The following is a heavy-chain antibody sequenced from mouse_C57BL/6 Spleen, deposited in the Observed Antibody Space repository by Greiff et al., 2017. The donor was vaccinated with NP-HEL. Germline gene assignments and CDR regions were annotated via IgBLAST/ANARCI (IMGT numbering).Heavy chain of an antibody. Sequence: QVQLKESGAELARPGASVKMSCKASGYTFTSYTMHWVKQRPGQGLEWIGYINPSSGYTKYNQKFKDKATLTADKSSSTAYMQLSSLTSEDSAVYYCASGNWEGDYWGQGTTLTVSS. CDR3: ASGNWEGDY. D-gene: IGHD4-1*01. CDR1: GYTFTSYT. J-gene: IGHJ2*01. V-gene: IGHV1-4*01. CDR2: INPSSGYT.